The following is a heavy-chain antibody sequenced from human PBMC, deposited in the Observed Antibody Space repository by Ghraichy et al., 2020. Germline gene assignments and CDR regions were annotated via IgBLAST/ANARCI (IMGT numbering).Heavy chain of an antibody. CDR2: ISSSGSTI. CDR3: ARDYYDSSGYPLTFDY. J-gene: IGHJ4*02. Sequence: GESLNISCAASGFTFSSYEMNWVRQAPGKGLEWVSYISSSGSTIYYADSVKGRFTISRDNAKNSLYLQMNSLRAEDTAVYYCARDYYDSSGYPLTFDYWGQGTLVTVSS. V-gene: IGHV3-48*03. D-gene: IGHD3-22*01. CDR1: GFTFSSYE.